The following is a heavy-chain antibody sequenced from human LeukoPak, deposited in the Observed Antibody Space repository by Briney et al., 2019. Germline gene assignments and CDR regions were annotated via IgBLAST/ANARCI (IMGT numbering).Heavy chain of an antibody. D-gene: IGHD2-2*01. CDR3: ARQYEGSLYADY. CDR2: WDPLDSDT. CDR1: GYSFTSYW. Sequence: GESLKISCKGSGYSFTSYWIGWVRQMPATGLECGGIWDPLDSDTRYSPSFQGQVTISADKSISTAYLQWSSLKASDTAMYYCARQYEGSLYADYWGQGTLVTVSS. V-gene: IGHV5-51*01. J-gene: IGHJ4*02.